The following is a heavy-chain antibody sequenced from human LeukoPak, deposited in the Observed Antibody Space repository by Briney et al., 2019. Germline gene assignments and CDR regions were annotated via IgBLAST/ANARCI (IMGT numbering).Heavy chain of an antibody. CDR2: INPNSGGT. J-gene: IGHJ5*02. Sequence: ASVKVSCKASGYTFTGYYMHWVRQAPGQGLEWMGWINPNSGGTNYAQKFQGWVTMTRDTSISTAYMELSRLRSDDTAVYYCARGHSGYDYGWFDPWGQGTLVTVSS. CDR3: ARGHSGYDYGWFDP. D-gene: IGHD5-12*01. CDR1: GYTFTGYY. V-gene: IGHV1-2*04.